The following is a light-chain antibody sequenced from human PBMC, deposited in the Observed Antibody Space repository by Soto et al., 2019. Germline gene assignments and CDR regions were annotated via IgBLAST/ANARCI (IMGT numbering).Light chain of an antibody. CDR3: QQFVSSPIT. V-gene: IGKV3-20*01. CDR1: QSVSSNF. Sequence: EIVLTQSPGTLSLSPGERATLSCRASQSVSSNFLVWYQQKPGQAPRLLIYGASSRATGIPDRFSGSGSGTDFTLTISRLDPEDFAVYYCQQFVSSPITFGQGTRLEIK. J-gene: IGKJ5*01. CDR2: GAS.